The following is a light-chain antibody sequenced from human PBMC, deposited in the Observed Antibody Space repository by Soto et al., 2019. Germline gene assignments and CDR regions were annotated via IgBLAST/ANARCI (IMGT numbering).Light chain of an antibody. V-gene: IGKV3-20*01. J-gene: IGKJ1*01. Sequence: EIMLTQSPGTLSLSPGEGATLSCRASQSVISSYLAWYQQKPGQAPRLLIYGASSRATGIPERFSGSGSGTDFSLTTTRLEPEDFAVYYCQQYASSPGTFGQGTKVEIK. CDR2: GAS. CDR1: QSVISSY. CDR3: QQYASSPGT.